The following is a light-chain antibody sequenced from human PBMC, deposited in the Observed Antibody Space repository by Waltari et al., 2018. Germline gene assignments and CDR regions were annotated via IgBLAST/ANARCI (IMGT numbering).Light chain of an antibody. CDR1: SGDVGASHY. V-gene: IGLV2-11*01. J-gene: IGLJ3*02. Sequence: QSALTQPRSVSASPGQSVTISCSGTSGDVGASHYVAWYQQHPGKAPKVMIFNVRKRPSGVPDRFSGSKSGNTASLSISGLQAEDEADYYCWSFTGSYWMFGGGTRLTVL. CDR3: WSFTGSYWM. CDR2: NVR.